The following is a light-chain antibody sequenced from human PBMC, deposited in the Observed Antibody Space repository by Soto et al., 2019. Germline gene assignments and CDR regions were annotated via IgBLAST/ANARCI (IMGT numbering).Light chain of an antibody. CDR3: VTWDSNLSAVV. V-gene: IGLV1-51*01. CDR1: ISNIGNNY. Sequence: QSVLTQPPSVSAAPGQRVTISCSGSISNIGNNYVSWYQQQLPGTSPKLVIFDNNKRPSGIPDRFSGSKSGTSGTLVITGLQTGVEADYYCVTWDSNLSAVVFGGGTKLTVL. CDR2: DNN. J-gene: IGLJ3*02.